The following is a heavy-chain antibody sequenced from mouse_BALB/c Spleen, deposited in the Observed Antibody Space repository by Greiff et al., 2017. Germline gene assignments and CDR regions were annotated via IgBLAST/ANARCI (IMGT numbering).Heavy chain of an antibody. CDR1: GFTFSDYY. J-gene: IGHJ4*01. V-gene: IGHV5-4*02. CDR2: ISDGGSYT. Sequence: EVHLVESGGGLVKPGGSLKLSCAASGFTFSDYYMYWVRQTPEKRLEWVATISDGGSYTYYPDSVKGRFTISRDNAKNNLYLQMSSLKSEDTAMYYCARPMITNAMDYWGQGTSVTVSS. CDR3: ARPMITNAMDY. D-gene: IGHD2-4*01.